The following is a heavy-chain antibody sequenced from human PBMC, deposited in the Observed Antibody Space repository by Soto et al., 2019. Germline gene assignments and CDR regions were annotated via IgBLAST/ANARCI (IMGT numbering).Heavy chain of an antibody. CDR3: ARGKRNGGFRDAFYI. Sequence: ASVKVSFKASGGSFSSYTISWVRQAPGQGLEWMGRIIPILGIANYAQKFQGRVTITADKSTSTAYMELSSLRSEDTAVYYCARGKRNGGFRDAFYIWGQGTMVTVSS. V-gene: IGHV1-69*02. CDR2: IIPILGIA. CDR1: GGSFSSYT. J-gene: IGHJ3*02. D-gene: IGHD1-1*01.